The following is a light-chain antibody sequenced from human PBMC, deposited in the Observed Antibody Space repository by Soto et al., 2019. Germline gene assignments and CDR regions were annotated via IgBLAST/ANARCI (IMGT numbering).Light chain of an antibody. J-gene: IGLJ2*01. V-gene: IGLV2-14*01. CDR1: SSDVGGYKY. CDR3: SSYTSSSTLV. Sequence: QSALTQPASVSGSPGQSITISCTRTSSDVGGYKYVSWYQQHPGKAPKLMIYEVSNRPSGVSNRFSGSKSGNTASLTISGLQAEDEADYYCSSYTSSSTLVFGGGTKLTVL. CDR2: EVS.